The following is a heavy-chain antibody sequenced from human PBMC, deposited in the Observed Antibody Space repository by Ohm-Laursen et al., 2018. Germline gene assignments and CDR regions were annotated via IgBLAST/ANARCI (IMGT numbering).Heavy chain of an antibody. J-gene: IGHJ4*02. CDR2: ISAYNGNT. CDR3: ARDKRASSGTNPLWY. V-gene: IGHV1-18*01. D-gene: IGHD6-19*01. CDR1: GYTLTSYG. Sequence: SVKVSCKASGYTLTSYGISWVRQAPGQGLEWMGWISAYNGNTNYAQKLQGRVTMTTDTSTSTAYMELRSLRSDDTAVYYCARDKRASSGTNPLWYWGQGTLVTVSS.